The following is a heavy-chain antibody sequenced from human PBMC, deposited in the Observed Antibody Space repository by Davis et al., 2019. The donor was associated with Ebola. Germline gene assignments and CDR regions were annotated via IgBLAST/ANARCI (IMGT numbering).Heavy chain of an antibody. CDR1: GFTLSSYG. CDR3: ARGLGYDFWSGDTYYYYGMDV. J-gene: IGHJ6*02. D-gene: IGHD3-3*01. CDR2: ISYDGSNK. V-gene: IGHV3-30*03. Sequence: GGSLRLSCAASGFTLSSYGMHWVRQAPGKGLEWVAVISYDGSNKYYADSVKGRFTISRDNSKNTLYLQMNSLRAEDTAVYYCARGLGYDFWSGDTYYYYGMDVWGQGTTVTVSS.